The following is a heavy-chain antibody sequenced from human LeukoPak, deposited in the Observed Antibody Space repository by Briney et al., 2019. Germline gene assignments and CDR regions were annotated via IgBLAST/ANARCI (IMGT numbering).Heavy chain of an antibody. CDR3: AKTGATGYYFDY. J-gene: IGHJ4*02. CDR2: ISSGGST. CDR1: GFTFSSYA. V-gene: IGHV3-23*01. D-gene: IGHD6-13*01. Sequence: GGSLRLSCAASGFTFSSYARSWVRQAPGKGLEWVSGISSGGSTYYADSVKGRFSISRDKSKNTLYLQMNSLRVEETAVYYGAKTGATGYYFDYWGQGTLVTVSS.